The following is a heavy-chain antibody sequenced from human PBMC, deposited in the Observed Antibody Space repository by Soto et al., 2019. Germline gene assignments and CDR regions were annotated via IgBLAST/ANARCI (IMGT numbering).Heavy chain of an antibody. CDR3: ARDPGLRADGPRYYYGMDV. Sequence: QVQLVQSGAEVKKPGSSVRVSCKASGGTFSSYAISWVRQAPGQGLEWMGGIIPLFGTAKYAQKFQGRVTITADESTSIAYMELSSLRSEDTAVYYCARDPGLRADGPRYYYGMDVWGQGTTVTVSS. CDR2: IIPLFGTA. J-gene: IGHJ6*02. V-gene: IGHV1-69*01. CDR1: GGTFSSYA. D-gene: IGHD4-17*01.